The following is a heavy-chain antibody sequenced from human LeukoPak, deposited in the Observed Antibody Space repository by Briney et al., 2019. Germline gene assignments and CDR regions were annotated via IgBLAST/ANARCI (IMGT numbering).Heavy chain of an antibody. CDR3: VRDFYGSGPDLDY. D-gene: IGHD6-19*01. J-gene: IGHJ4*02. Sequence: GSLRLSCVASGFTFSNNWMGWVRQTPGKGLGWVANIKQDGSQKTYGPSVRGRFTISRDNAKNLLSLQMDSLRAEDTAVYYCVRDFYGSGPDLDYWGQGTLVTVSS. V-gene: IGHV3-7*01. CDR1: GFTFSNNW. CDR2: IKQDGSQK.